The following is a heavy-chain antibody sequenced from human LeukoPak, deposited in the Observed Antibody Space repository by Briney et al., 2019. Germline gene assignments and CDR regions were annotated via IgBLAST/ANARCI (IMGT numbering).Heavy chain of an antibody. D-gene: IGHD6-19*01. Sequence: QAGGSLRLSCAASGFTFSSYSMNWVRQAPGKGLEWVSYISSSSSTIYYADSVKGRFTISRDNAKNSLYLQMNSLRAEDTAVYYCARGASYSSVDYWGQGTLVTVSS. CDR1: GFTFSSYS. CDR2: ISSSSSTI. V-gene: IGHV3-48*01. CDR3: ARGASYSSVDY. J-gene: IGHJ4*02.